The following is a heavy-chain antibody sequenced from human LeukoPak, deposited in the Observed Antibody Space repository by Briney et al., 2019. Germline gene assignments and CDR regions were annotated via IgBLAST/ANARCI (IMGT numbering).Heavy chain of an antibody. Sequence: SETLSLTCAVNGGSFSGYYWSWIRQPPGKGLEWIGEINHSGSTNYNPSLKSRVTISVDTSKNQFSLKLSSVTAADTAVYYCARGPLYYYDSSGYYGYWGQGTLVTVSS. D-gene: IGHD3-22*01. CDR1: GGSFSGYY. CDR3: ARGPLYYYDSSGYYGY. CDR2: INHSGST. V-gene: IGHV4-34*01. J-gene: IGHJ4*02.